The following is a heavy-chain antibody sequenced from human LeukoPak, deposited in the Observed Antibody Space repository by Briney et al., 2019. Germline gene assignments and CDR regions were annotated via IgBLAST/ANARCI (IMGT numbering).Heavy chain of an antibody. Sequence: TSETLSLTCAVYGGSFSGYYWSWIRQPPGKGLEWIGEINHSGSTNYNPSLKSRVTISVDTSKNQFSLKLSSVAAADTAVYYCXXXHSGTRYFDYWGQGTLVTVSS. V-gene: IGHV4-34*01. CDR3: XXXHSGTRYFDY. J-gene: IGHJ4*02. CDR1: GGSFSGYY. CDR2: INHSGST. D-gene: IGHD1-1*01.